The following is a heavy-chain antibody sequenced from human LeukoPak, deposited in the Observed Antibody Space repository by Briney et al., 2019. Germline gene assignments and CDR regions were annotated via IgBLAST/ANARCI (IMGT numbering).Heavy chain of an antibody. CDR1: GFTFSSCG. Sequence: GGSLRLSCAASGFTFSSCGMHWVRQAPGKGLEWVAFIRYDGSNKYYADSVKGQFTISRDNSKNTLYLQMNSLRAEDTAVYYCVRNAAMAADVWGQGTMVTVSS. CDR3: VRNAAMAADV. V-gene: IGHV3-30*02. CDR2: IRYDGSNK. D-gene: IGHD5-18*01. J-gene: IGHJ3*01.